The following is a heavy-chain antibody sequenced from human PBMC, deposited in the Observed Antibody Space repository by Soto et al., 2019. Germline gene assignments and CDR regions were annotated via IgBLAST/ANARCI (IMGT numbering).Heavy chain of an antibody. Sequence: QVQLVQSGAEVKKPGASVKVSCKASGYTFTSYAMHWVRQAPGQRLEWMGWINAGNGNTKYSQKFQGRVTITRDTSASTAYMELSSLRSDDTAVYYCAIVGGYNLSFDYWGQGTLVTVSS. J-gene: IGHJ4*02. CDR2: INAGNGNT. CDR1: GYTFTSYA. D-gene: IGHD5-12*01. CDR3: AIVGGYNLSFDY. V-gene: IGHV1-3*01.